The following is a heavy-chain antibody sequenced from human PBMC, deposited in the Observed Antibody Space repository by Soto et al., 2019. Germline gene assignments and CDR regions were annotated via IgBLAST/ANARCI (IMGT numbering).Heavy chain of an antibody. V-gene: IGHV3-30*18. D-gene: IGHD5-12*01. CDR2: ISYDGSDK. Sequence: PEGSLRLSCRVSGFTFNNSGMHWVRQAPGKGLEWMAVISYDGSDKYYADFVKGRVIISRDNSKNTLNLEMNSLRAEDTATYYCVKDRVPGAYGHYYGMDVWGQGTTVTVS. CDR1: GFTFNNSG. J-gene: IGHJ6*02. CDR3: VKDRVPGAYGHYYGMDV.